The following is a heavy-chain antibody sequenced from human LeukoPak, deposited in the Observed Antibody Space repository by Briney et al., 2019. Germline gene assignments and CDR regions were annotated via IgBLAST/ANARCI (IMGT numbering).Heavy chain of an antibody. Sequence: GGSLRLSCAASGFTFSSYWMSWVRQAPGKGLGWVANIKQDGSEKYYVDSVKGRFTISRDNAKNSLYLQMNSLRAEDTAVYYCAREGAAGDIQLYAFDIWGQGTMVTVSS. V-gene: IGHV3-7*01. CDR3: AREGAAGDIQLYAFDI. D-gene: IGHD5-18*01. CDR2: IKQDGSEK. CDR1: GFTFSSYW. J-gene: IGHJ3*02.